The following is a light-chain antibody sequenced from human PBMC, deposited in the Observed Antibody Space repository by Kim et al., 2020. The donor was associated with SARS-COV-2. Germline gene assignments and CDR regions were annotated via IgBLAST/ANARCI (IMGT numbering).Light chain of an antibody. V-gene: IGLV2-14*03. CDR2: DVS. CDR1: SSDVGAYNY. Sequence: GQSITISCTGTSSDVGAYNYVSWYQQHPGKVPKLMIYDVSNRPSGVSNRFSGSKSGNTASLTISGLQAEDEADYYCSSYTSNNTVVFGGGTRLTVL. J-gene: IGLJ2*01. CDR3: SSYTSNNTVV.